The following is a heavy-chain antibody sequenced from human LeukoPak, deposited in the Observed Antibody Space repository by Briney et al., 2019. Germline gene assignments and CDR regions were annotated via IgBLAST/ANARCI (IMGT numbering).Heavy chain of an antibody. V-gene: IGHV4-31*03. CDR2: ISYSGST. CDR3: ATPSGDWFHGVDV. Sequence: ASETLSLTCTVSGGPISSGGYYWTWIRQHPGKGLEWIGFISYSGSTHYNPSLKSRVTISLDTSKNQFSLKLNSVTAADTAVYYCATPSGDWFHGVDVWGQGTTVIVSS. CDR1: GGPISSGGYY. D-gene: IGHD3/OR15-3a*01. J-gene: IGHJ6*02.